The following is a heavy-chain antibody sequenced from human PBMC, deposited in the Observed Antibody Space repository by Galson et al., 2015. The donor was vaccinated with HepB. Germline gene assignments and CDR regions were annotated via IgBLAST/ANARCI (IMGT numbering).Heavy chain of an antibody. V-gene: IGHV3-66*04. J-gene: IGHJ4*02. CDR1: GFTVSSTS. CDR2: IHSGGNT. D-gene: IGHD6-19*01. CDR3: ARQSAD. Sequence: SLRLSCAASGFTVSSTSMSWVRQAPGKGLEWVSVIHSGGNTYYADSVKGRFSVSRDNSKNTLYLQMSSLRGEDTAMYYCARQSADWGQGTLVTVSS.